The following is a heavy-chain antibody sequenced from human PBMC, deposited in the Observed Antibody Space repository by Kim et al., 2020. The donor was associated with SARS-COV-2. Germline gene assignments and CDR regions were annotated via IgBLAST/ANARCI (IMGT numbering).Heavy chain of an antibody. Sequence: SVKVSCKASGGTFSSYAISWVRQAPGQGLEWMGGIIPIFGTANYAQKFQGRVTITADESTSTAYMELSSLRSEDTAVYYCARDPSYGGYDLDYWGQGTLVTVSS. V-gene: IGHV1-69*13. D-gene: IGHD5-12*01. CDR1: GGTFSSYA. J-gene: IGHJ4*02. CDR3: ARDPSYGGYDLDY. CDR2: IIPIFGTA.